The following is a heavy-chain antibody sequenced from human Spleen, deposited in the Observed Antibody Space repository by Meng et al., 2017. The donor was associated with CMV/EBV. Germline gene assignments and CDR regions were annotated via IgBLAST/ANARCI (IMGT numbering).Heavy chain of an antibody. CDR3: AKERQFNVLTGYDSDY. CDR1: GFTLSSYA. J-gene: IGHJ4*02. CDR2: ISGTGGST. Sequence: SGFTLSSYAMSWVRQAPGKGLEWISAISGTGGSTYYADSVKGRFTISRDSSKNTLYLQMNSLKAEDTAVYYCAKERQFNVLTGYDSDYWGQGTLVTVSS. V-gene: IGHV3-23*01. D-gene: IGHD3-9*01.